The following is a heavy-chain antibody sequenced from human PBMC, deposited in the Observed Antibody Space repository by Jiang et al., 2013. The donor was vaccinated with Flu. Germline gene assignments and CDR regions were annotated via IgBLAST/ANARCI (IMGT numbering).Heavy chain of an antibody. CDR1: GGSISSVTG. CDR2: SFHTGST. V-gene: IGHV4-4*02. CDR3: ARRIGLQYYDNSGTPNYYYYMDV. D-gene: IGHD3-22*01. J-gene: IGHJ6*03. Sequence: TCAVSGGSISSVTGGLGPPAPRKGLEWNWRKSFHTGSTNYNPSLQSRVFISVDKSTNQFSLRLSSVTAADTAVYYCARRIGLQYYDNSGTPNYYYYMDVWGKGTTVTVSS.